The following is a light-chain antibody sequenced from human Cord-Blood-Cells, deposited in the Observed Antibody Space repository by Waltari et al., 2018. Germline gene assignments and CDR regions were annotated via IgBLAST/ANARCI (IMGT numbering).Light chain of an antibody. V-gene: IGKV1-39*01. CDR1: QSISSY. J-gene: IGKJ1*01. Sequence: DIQMTPSPSSLPASVGDRVTITFRASQSISSYLNWYQQKPGKAPKLLIYAASSLQSGVPSRFSGSGSGTDFTLTISSLQPEDFATYYCQQSYSTPWTFGQGTKVEIK. CDR2: AAS. CDR3: QQSYSTPWT.